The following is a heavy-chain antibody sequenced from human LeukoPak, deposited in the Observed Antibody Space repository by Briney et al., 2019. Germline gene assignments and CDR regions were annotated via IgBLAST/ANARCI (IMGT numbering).Heavy chain of an antibody. V-gene: IGHV4-59*08. CDR2: IYSSGTT. CDR3: ARQTWLLDF. Sequence: SETLSLTCSVSGDSIRNLCWSWIRQTPGGGLEWIGHIYSSGTTAYSPSLKSRVTILVDLSKNQFTLKVTSVTAADTAMYYCARQTWLLDFWGRGIMVTVSS. CDR1: GDSIRNLC. D-gene: IGHD5-12*01. J-gene: IGHJ4*02.